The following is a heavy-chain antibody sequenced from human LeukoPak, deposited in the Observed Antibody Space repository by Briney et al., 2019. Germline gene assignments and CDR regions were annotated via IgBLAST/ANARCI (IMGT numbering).Heavy chain of an antibody. CDR3: AKDPGVSYYDYVWGSRFYYFDY. CDR1: GFTFSDYS. CDR2: ITSSSNYI. D-gene: IGHD3-16*01. J-gene: IGHJ4*02. Sequence: GGSLRLSCAASGFTFSDYSMNWVRQAPGKGLEWVSLITSSSNYIYYADSVKGRFTVSRDNAKKSLYLQMNSLTAGDTAVYYCAKDPGVSYYDYVWGSRFYYFDYWGQGTLVTVSS. V-gene: IGHV3-21*01.